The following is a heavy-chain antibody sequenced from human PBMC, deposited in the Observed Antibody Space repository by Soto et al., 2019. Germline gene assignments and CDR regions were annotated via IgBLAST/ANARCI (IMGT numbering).Heavy chain of an antibody. V-gene: IGHV4-59*08. J-gene: IGHJ3*02. CDR1: GVSISSYY. Sequence: SETLSLTCTVSGVSISSYYWSWIRQPPGKGLEWIGYIYYSGSTNYNPSLKSRVTISVDTSKNQFSLKLSSVTAADTAVYYCARQGGFWSGYSLAFGIWGQGTMVTVSS. D-gene: IGHD3-3*01. CDR3: ARQGGFWSGYSLAFGI. CDR2: IYYSGST.